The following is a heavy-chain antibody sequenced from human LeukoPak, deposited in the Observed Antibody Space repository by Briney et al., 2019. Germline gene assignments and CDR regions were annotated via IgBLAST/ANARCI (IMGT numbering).Heavy chain of an antibody. V-gene: IGHV3-23*01. Sequence: GGSLRLSCAASGFTFSSYAMSWVRQAPGKGLEWVSGIGGSGAGTYYADSVKGRFTISRDNSKNTLSLQMNSLRTEDTALYYCAKDKGGRQKLYWYFDLWGRGTLVTVSS. CDR1: GFTFSSYA. J-gene: IGHJ2*01. D-gene: IGHD1-26*01. CDR2: IGGSGAGT. CDR3: AKDKGGRQKLYWYFDL.